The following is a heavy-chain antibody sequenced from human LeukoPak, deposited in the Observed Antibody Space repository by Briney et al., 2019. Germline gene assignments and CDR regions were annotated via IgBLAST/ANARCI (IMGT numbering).Heavy chain of an antibody. Sequence: PSETLSLTCAVYGGSFSGYYWSWIRQPPGKGLEWIGYIYYSGSTNYNPSLKSRVTISVDTSKNQFSLKLSSVTAADTAVYYCARFSSWYHQDNWFDPWGQGTLVTVSS. CDR3: ARFSSWYHQDNWFDP. CDR1: GGSFSGYY. J-gene: IGHJ5*02. V-gene: IGHV4-59*08. CDR2: IYYSGST. D-gene: IGHD6-13*01.